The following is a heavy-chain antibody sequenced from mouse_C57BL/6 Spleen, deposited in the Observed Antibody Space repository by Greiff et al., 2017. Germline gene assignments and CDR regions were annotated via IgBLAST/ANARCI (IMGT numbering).Heavy chain of an antibody. V-gene: IGHV1-52*01. CDR3: ARPGSSYDYAMDY. Sequence: VQLQQPGAELVRPGSSVKLSCKASGYTFPSYWMHWVKQRPIQGLEWIGNIDPSDSETHYNQKFKDKATLTVDKSSSTAYMQLSSLTSEDSAVYYCARPGSSYDYAMDYWGQGTSVTVSS. J-gene: IGHJ4*01. CDR1: GYTFPSYW. CDR2: IDPSDSET. D-gene: IGHD1-1*01.